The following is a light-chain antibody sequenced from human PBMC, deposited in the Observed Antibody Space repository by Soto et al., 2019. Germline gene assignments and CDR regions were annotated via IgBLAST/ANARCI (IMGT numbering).Light chain of an antibody. CDR1: QGISSW. CDR2: AAS. J-gene: IGKJ5*01. CDR3: QQSYSTPIT. Sequence: DIQMTQTPSSVSASVGDRVTITCGASQGISSWLAWYQQKPGKAPKLLIFAASTLVRGVPSRFSGSGSGTDFTLTISSLQPEDFATYYCQQSYSTPITFGQGTRLEIK. V-gene: IGKV1-12*01.